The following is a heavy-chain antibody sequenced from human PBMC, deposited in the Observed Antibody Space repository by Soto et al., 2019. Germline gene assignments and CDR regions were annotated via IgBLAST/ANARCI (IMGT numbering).Heavy chain of an antibody. J-gene: IGHJ4*02. D-gene: IGHD3-22*01. CDR1: GFTVTNSY. V-gene: IGHV3-53*01. Sequence: SCAASGFTVTNSYMSWVRLAPGKGLERVPIIYSGGITYYAESVKGRFNIPRDKSKNTLYLEMNSLRAEDTAVYYCARDVPSYNYGSSGPDYFDYWGQGTLVTVSS. CDR2: IYSGGIT. CDR3: ARDVPSYNYGSSGPDYFDY.